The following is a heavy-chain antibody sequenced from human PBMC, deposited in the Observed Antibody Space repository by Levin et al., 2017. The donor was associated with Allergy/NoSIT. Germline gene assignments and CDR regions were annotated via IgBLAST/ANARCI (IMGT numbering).Heavy chain of an antibody. CDR1: GFTVSSDY. CDR2: IKSGDNT. V-gene: IGHV3-53*01. J-gene: IGHJ3*02. CDR3: ARDYFGSRKSWVAFDI. D-gene: IGHD3-10*01. Sequence: LGESLKISCAASGFTVSSDYMNWVRQAPGKGLEWVSLIKSGDNTYYADSVKGRFTISRDNSKNTLYLQMNSLRAEDTAIYYCARDYFGSRKSWVAFDIWGQGTMVTVSS.